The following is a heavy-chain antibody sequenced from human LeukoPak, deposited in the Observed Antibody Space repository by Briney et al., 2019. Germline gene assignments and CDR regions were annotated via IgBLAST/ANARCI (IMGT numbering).Heavy chain of an antibody. D-gene: IGHD5-18*01. CDR2: IIPFFGTA. CDR1: GGTFSSYA. J-gene: IGHJ6*03. CDR3: ARTRGDSYGSRYYYYYMDV. V-gene: IGHV1-69*05. Sequence: SVNVSCKASGGTFSSYAISWVRQAPGQGLEWVGGIIPFFGTANFAQKFQGRVTITTDESTSQAYLELSSLRSEDTAVYYCARTRGDSYGSRYYYYYMDVWGKGTTVTVSS.